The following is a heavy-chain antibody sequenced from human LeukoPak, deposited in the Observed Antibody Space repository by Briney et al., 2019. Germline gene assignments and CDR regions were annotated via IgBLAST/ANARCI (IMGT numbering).Heavy chain of an antibody. Sequence: GGSLRLSCAASGFTFSSYAMSWVRQAPGKGLEWVSAISGSGGSTYYADSVKGRFTISRDNSKNTLYLQMNSLRADDTAVYYCAKEQYYYDSSGYTTSYTWFDPWGQGTLVTVSS. J-gene: IGHJ5*02. CDR3: AKEQYYYDSSGYTTSYTWFDP. D-gene: IGHD3-22*01. CDR1: GFTFSSYA. V-gene: IGHV3-23*01. CDR2: ISGSGGST.